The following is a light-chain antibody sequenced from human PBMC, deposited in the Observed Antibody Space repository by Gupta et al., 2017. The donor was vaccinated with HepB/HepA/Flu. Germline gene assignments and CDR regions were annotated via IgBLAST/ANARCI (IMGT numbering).Light chain of an antibody. V-gene: IGKV1-17*01. CDR1: QGIGND. J-gene: IGKJ1*01. Sequence: DIQMTQSPSSLSASIGDRVTITCLASQGIGNDLGWCQQRPGEAPKRLIRAASILLSGVPPRFSGGGFGTEFTLTISSLQPEDFATYYCLQYNSYPRTFGQGTKVEIK. CDR2: AAS. CDR3: LQYNSYPRT.